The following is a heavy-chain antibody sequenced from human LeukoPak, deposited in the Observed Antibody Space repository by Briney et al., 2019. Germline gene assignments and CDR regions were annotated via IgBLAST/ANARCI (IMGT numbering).Heavy chain of an antibody. Sequence: PGGSLRLSCAASGFTFNSYTMNWVRQAPGKGLEWVSYISSSAGTTYYADSVKGRFTISRDNAKNSLYLQMNSLRAEDTAVYFCARQQQQLWYDWGQGTLVTVSS. J-gene: IGHJ4*02. CDR2: ISSSAGTT. D-gene: IGHD5-18*01. CDR3: ARQQQQLWYD. V-gene: IGHV3-48*04. CDR1: GFTFNSYT.